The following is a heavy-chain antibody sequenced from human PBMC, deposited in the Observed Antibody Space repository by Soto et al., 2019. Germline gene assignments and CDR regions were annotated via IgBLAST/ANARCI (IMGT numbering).Heavy chain of an antibody. V-gene: IGHV4-39*01. CDR1: GGSISSSSYY. D-gene: IGHD4-17*01. CDR3: ASGGVYGDCGSDFDY. J-gene: IGHJ4*02. CDR2: IYYSGST. Sequence: SETLSLTCTVSGGSISSSSYYWGWIRQPPGKGLEWIGSIYYSGSTYYNPSLKSRVTISVDTSKNQFSLKLSSVTAADTAVYYCASGGVYGDCGSDFDYWGQGTLVTVSS.